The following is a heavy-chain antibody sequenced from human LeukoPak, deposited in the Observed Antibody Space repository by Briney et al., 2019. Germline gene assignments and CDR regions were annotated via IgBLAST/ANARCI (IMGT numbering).Heavy chain of an antibody. CDR1: GYTFTSFG. CDR2: ITVRNDDT. V-gene: IGHV1-18*01. J-gene: IGHJ5*02. CDR3: ARDTRKSGWFDP. Sequence: ASVKVSCKASGYTFTSFGITWVRQAPGQGLEWMGWITVRNDDTRYARKYQGRVTMTTDTSTTTAYMELRSLRAEDTAVYYCARDTRKSGWFDPWGQGTLVTVSS. D-gene: IGHD1-14*01.